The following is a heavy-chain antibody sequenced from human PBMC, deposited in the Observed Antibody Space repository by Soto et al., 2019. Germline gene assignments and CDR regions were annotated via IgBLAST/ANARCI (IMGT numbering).Heavy chain of an antibody. CDR2: MNANTGNA. CDR3: ARGSGSGGLDWFDP. D-gene: IGHD6-25*01. Sequence: ASVKVSCKASGYTFINHDINWVRQAPGQGLEWMGWMNANTGNAGYAQIFQGRVTMTRDTSINTAYTELSSLTSEDTAVYFCARGSGSGGLDWFDPWGQGTLVPVSS. CDR1: GYTFINHD. J-gene: IGHJ5*02. V-gene: IGHV1-8*01.